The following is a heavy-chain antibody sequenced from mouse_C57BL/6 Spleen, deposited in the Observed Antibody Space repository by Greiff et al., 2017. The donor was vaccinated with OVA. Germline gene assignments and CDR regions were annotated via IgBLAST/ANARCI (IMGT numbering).Heavy chain of an antibody. Sequence: VQLKESGPELVKPGASVKISCKASGYSFTGYYMNWVKQSPEKSLEWIGEINPSTGGTTYNQKFKAKATLTVDKSSSTAYMQLKSLTSEDSAVYYCARHGYYYGSSPWFAYWGQGTLVTVSA. CDR1: GYSFTGYY. CDR2: INPSTGGT. J-gene: IGHJ3*01. D-gene: IGHD1-1*01. CDR3: ARHGYYYGSSPWFAY. V-gene: IGHV1-42*01.